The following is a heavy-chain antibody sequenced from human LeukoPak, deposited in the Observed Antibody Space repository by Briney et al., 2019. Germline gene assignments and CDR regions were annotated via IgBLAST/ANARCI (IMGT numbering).Heavy chain of an antibody. CDR3: ARDPSSVTLYFFDY. J-gene: IGHJ4*02. D-gene: IGHD4-11*01. V-gene: IGHV1-2*02. Sequence: ASVPISRKASGYTFRGNYIHWLRQAPGQGMEWMGLIDANHGCTKSAQKFQGRVTMSRDTSISTAYMDLSSLSSDDAAVYYCARDPSSVTLYFFDYWGQGTLVTVSS. CDR2: IDANHGCT. CDR1: GYTFRGNY.